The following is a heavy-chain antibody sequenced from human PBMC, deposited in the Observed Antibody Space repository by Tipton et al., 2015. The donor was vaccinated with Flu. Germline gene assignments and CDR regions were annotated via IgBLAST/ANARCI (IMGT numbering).Heavy chain of an antibody. CDR1: GFTFSSYS. Sequence: SLRLSCAASGFTFSSYSVNWVRQAPGKGLEWVSSISSSSSYIYYADSVKGRFTISRDNAKNSLYLQMNSLRAEDTAVYYCARETPSTVTTGGDSTSRWFDPWGQGTLVTVSS. J-gene: IGHJ5*02. CDR2: ISSSSSYI. V-gene: IGHV3-21*01. CDR3: ARETPSTVTTGGDSTSRWFDP. D-gene: IGHD4-17*01.